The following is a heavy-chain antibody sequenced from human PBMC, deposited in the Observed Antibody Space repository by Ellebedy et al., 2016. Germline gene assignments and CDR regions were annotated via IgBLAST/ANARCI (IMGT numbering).Heavy chain of an antibody. CDR3: ATLTIPGGSDS. CDR1: GDSINSGAYY. V-gene: IGHV4-61*02. J-gene: IGHJ4*02. D-gene: IGHD3-16*01. Sequence: SETLSLXXTVSGDSINSGAYYWTWIRQPAGKGLEWIGRIYSIGNTIYNPSLKSRVTMSLDTSKNHFSLELSSVTAADTAVYYCATLTIPGGSDSWGQGALVTVSS. CDR2: IYSIGNT.